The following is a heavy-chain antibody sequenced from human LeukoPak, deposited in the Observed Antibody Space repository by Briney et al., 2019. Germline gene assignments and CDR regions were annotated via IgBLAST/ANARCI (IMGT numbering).Heavy chain of an antibody. CDR1: GYSFTSYW. Sequence: GESLKISCKGSGYSFTSYWIGWVRQMPGKGLEWMGIIYPGDSDTRYSPSFQGQVTISADKSISTAYLQWSSLKASDTAMYYCARDFLPSITSHYNELYFDYWGQGTLVTVSS. J-gene: IGHJ4*02. CDR2: IYPGDSDT. V-gene: IGHV5-51*01. D-gene: IGHD2-2*01. CDR3: ARDFLPSITSHYNELYFDY.